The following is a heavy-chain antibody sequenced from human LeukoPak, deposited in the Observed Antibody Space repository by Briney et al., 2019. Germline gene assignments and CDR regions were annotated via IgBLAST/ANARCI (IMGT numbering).Heavy chain of an antibody. Sequence: GRSLRLSCAASGFNFSSYAMHWVRQAPGKGLEGVAVISYDGSNKYYADSVKGRFTISRDNSKNTLYLQMNSLRAEDTAVYYCARDCGGDCYLRYYYYGMDVWGQGTTVTVSS. CDR1: GFNFSSYA. CDR2: ISYDGSNK. D-gene: IGHD2-21*02. CDR3: ARDCGGDCYLRYYYYGMDV. V-gene: IGHV3-30-3*01. J-gene: IGHJ6*02.